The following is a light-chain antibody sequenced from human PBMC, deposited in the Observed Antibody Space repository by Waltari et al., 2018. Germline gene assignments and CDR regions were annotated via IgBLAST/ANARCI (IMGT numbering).Light chain of an antibody. J-gene: IGKJ4*01. CDR3: QHRSTWPH. Sequence: EVVLTQSPATLSLSPGASATLSCRASQSISVYVAWYQQRPGQPPRLLIHDASIRATGIPARFSGSGSGTDFTLTIDTLEPEDFAIYYCQHRSTWPHFAGGTKVEVK. CDR1: QSISVY. V-gene: IGKV3-11*01. CDR2: DAS.